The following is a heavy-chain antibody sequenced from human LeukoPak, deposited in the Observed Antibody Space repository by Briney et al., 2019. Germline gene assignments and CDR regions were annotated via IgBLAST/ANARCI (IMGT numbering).Heavy chain of an antibody. CDR3: ARVAVAGIDY. D-gene: IGHD6-19*01. J-gene: IGHJ4*02. V-gene: IGHV3-66*01. CDR1: GFTVGTNS. CDR2: IYSGGTT. Sequence: PGGSLRLSCAASGFTVGTNSMSWVRQSPGKGLEGVSVIYSGGTTYSQNSVKGRFTIPRENSKNTLYLQMNSLRAEDTAVYYCARVAVAGIDYWGQGTLVTVSS.